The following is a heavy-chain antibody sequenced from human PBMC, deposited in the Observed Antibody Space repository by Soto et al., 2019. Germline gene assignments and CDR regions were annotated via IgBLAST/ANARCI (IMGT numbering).Heavy chain of an antibody. Sequence: QVQLQESGPGLVKPSQTLSLTCTVSGGSISSGGYYWSWIRQHPGKGLEWIGYIYFSGSTYYNPSLKGRVTISVDTSKNQFSLKLSSVTAADTAVYYCARSPEATVTAFDYWGQGTLVTVSS. J-gene: IGHJ4*02. CDR3: ARSPEATVTAFDY. CDR1: GGSISSGGYY. V-gene: IGHV4-31*03. D-gene: IGHD4-17*01. CDR2: IYFSGST.